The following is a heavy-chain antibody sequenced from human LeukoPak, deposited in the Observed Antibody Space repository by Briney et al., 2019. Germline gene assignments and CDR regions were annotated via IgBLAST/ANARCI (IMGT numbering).Heavy chain of an antibody. D-gene: IGHD3-10*01. CDR2: MSSGGGTT. V-gene: IGHV3-23*01. CDR1: GFTFSSHA. J-gene: IGHJ4*02. CDR3: AKDRSGSGYCDY. Sequence: GGSLTLSCAASGFTFSSHAMSWVRQAPGKGLEWVSRMSSGGGTTDYTDSVKGRFTISRDTSKNTLYLQMNSLRAEDTAVYYCAKDRSGSGYCDYWGQGTLVTVSS.